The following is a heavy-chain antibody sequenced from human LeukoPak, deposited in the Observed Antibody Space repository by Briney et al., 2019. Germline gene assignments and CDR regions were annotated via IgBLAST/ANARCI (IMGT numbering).Heavy chain of an antibody. V-gene: IGHV1-3*01. D-gene: IGHD3-3*01. CDR2: INAGNGNI. J-gene: IGHJ4*02. Sequence: ASVKVSCKASGYTFTSYAMHWVRQAPGQRLEWMGWINAGNGNIKYSQKFQGRVTMTRDTSTSTVYMELSSLRSEDTAVYYCASGEVYYDFWSGYKAFDYWGQGTLVTVSS. CDR3: ASGEVYYDFWSGYKAFDY. CDR1: GYTFTSYA.